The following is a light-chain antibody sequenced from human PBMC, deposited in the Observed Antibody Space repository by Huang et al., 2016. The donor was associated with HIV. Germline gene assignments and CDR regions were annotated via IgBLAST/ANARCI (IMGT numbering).Light chain of an antibody. CDR2: DTF. CDR3: QQRGNWPYT. V-gene: IGKV3-11*02. Sequence: EIVLTQSPATLSLSPGERPTLSCRASQSVNSFLVWYQQKPGQAPRLLIYDTFTRATGIPARFSGSGSGRDFTLIISSLEPEDSAGYYCQQRGNWPYTFGQGTKLEIK. CDR1: QSVNSF. J-gene: IGKJ2*01.